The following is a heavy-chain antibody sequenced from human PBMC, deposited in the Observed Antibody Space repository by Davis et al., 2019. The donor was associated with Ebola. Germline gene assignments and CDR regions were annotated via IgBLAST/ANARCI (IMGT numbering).Heavy chain of an antibody. V-gene: IGHV4-59*01. CDR1: GGPISSYY. D-gene: IGHD1-26*01. Sequence: PGGSLRLSCTVSGGPISSYYWSWIRQPPGKGLEWIGYIYYSGSTNYNPSLKSRVTISVDTSKNQFSLKLRSVTAADTAVYYCARLYSGGHYYYGMDVWGQGTTVTVSS. J-gene: IGHJ6*02. CDR2: IYYSGST. CDR3: ARLYSGGHYYYGMDV.